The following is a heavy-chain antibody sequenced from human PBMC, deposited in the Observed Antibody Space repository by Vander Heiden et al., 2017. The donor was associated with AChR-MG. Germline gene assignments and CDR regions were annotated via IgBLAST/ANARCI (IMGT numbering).Heavy chain of an antibody. CDR2: INHSGST. D-gene: IGHD3-22*01. CDR1: GGSFSVYY. V-gene: IGHV4-34*01. CDR3: ARGLNYYDSSGYFDY. Sequence: QLPQWCAGLLTPSSTLSLTCAVYGGSFSVYYWSWIRQTAGKGLEWIGEINHSGSTNYNPSLKSRVTISVDTSKNQFSLKLSSVTAADTAVYYCARGLNYYDSSGYFDYWGQGTLVTVSS. J-gene: IGHJ4*02.